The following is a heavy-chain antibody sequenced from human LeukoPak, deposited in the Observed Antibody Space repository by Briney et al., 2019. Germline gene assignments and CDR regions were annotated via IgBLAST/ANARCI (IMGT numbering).Heavy chain of an antibody. CDR1: GFTVSSNY. CDR2: IYSGGST. Sequence: GGSLRLSCAASGFTVSSNYMSWVRQAPGKGLEWVSVIYSGGSTYYADSVKGRFTISRDNSKNTLYLQMNSLRVEDTAVYYCAKESGGGGQGFDFWGQGTLVTVSS. J-gene: IGHJ4*02. D-gene: IGHD2-15*01. CDR3: AKESGGGGQGFDF. V-gene: IGHV3-53*01.